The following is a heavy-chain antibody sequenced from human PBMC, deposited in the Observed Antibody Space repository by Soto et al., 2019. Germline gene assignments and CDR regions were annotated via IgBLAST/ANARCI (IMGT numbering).Heavy chain of an antibody. V-gene: IGHV4-31*03. Sequence: SETLSLTCTVSGGSISSGGYYWGWIRQHPGKGLEWIGYIYYSGSTYYNPSLKSRVTISVDTSKNQFSLKLSSVTAADTAVYYCARTHWDHDYGGNGDFDYWGQGTLVTVPQ. CDR2: IYYSGST. CDR1: GGSISSGGYY. CDR3: ARTHWDHDYGGNGDFDY. D-gene: IGHD4-17*01. J-gene: IGHJ4*02.